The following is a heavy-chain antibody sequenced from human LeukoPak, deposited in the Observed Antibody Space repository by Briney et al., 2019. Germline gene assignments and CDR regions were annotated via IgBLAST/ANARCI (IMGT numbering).Heavy chain of an antibody. Sequence: PGGSLRLSCAASGFRFSDNYMSWVRQAPGKGLEWIGEINHSGSTNYNPSLKSRVTISVDTSKNQFSLKLSSVTAADTAVYYCALQYYYDSSGYYLYDYWGQGTLVTVSS. CDR1: GFRFSDNY. V-gene: IGHV4-34*08. J-gene: IGHJ4*02. CDR2: INHSGST. CDR3: ALQYYYDSSGYYLYDY. D-gene: IGHD3-22*01.